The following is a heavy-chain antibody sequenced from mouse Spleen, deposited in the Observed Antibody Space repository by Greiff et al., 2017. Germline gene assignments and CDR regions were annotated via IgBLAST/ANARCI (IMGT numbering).Heavy chain of an antibody. CDR1: GYSITSIYY. CDR3: AREGEGFAY. CDR2: ISYDGSN. J-gene: IGHJ3*01. Sequence: EVQLQQSGPGLVKPSQSLSLTCSVTGYSITSIYYWNWIRQFPGNKLEWMGYISYDGSNNYNPSLKNRISISRDTSKNQFFLKLNSVTTEDTATYYCAREGEGFAYWGQGTLVTVSA. V-gene: IGHV3-6*01.